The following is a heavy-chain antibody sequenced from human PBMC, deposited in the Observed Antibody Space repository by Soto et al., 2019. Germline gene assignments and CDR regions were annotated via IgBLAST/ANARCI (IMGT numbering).Heavy chain of an antibody. V-gene: IGHV3-21*01. CDR2: ISSSSSYI. Sequence: GGSLRLSCAASGFTFSSYSMNWVRQAPGKGLEWVSSISSSSSYIYYADSVKGRFTISRDNAKNSLYLQMNSLRAEDTAVYYCAREGTGYTYYYYYYMDVWGKGTTVTVSS. CDR1: GFTFSSYS. CDR3: AREGTGYTYYYYYYMDV. J-gene: IGHJ6*03. D-gene: IGHD3-9*01.